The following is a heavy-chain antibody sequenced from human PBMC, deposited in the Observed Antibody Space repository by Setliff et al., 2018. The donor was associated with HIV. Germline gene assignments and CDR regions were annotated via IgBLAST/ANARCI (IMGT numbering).Heavy chain of an antibody. Sequence: GASVKVSCKASGGTFINSAFTWVRQAPGQGLEWMGSIIPIFNTGNYAQKFQNRVTITADESTSTAYMELSSLRSEDTAVYFCARPFDYGDYGSLDYWGQGTLVTVSS. CDR2: IIPIFNTG. CDR1: GGTFINSA. D-gene: IGHD4-17*01. J-gene: IGHJ4*02. V-gene: IGHV1-69*13. CDR3: ARPFDYGDYGSLDY.